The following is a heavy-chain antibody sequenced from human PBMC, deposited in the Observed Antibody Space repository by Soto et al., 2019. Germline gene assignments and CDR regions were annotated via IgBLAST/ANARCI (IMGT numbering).Heavy chain of an antibody. V-gene: IGHV1-69*12. CDR1: GGTFSSYA. J-gene: IGHJ5*02. D-gene: IGHD2-15*01. CDR3: AYSTGYCSGGSCSNWFDP. CDR2: IIPIFGTA. Sequence: QVQLVQSGAEVKKPGSSVKVSCKASGGTFSSYAISWVRQAPGQGLEWMGGIIPIFGTANYAQKFQGRVTITADESTRTAYMELSSLRSEDTAVYYCAYSTGYCSGGSCSNWFDPWGQGTLVTVSS.